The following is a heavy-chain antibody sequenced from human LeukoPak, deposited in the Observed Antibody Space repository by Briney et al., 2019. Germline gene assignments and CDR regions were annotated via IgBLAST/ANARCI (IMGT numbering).Heavy chain of an antibody. Sequence: ASVNVSCKASGYTFTDYYMHWLRQAPGQGLEWMGRINPNTGDTDSTQKFQGRVTLTRDTSSSTAYMELTRLTSDDPPVYYCARAAHILTDNESFDYWGPGTLVTVSA. V-gene: IGHV1-2*06. J-gene: IGHJ4*02. D-gene: IGHD3-9*01. CDR1: GYTFTDYY. CDR3: ARAAHILTDNESFDY. CDR2: INPNTGDT.